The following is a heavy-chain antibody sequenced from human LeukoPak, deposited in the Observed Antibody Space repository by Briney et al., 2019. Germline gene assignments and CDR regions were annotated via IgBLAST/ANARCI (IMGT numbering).Heavy chain of an antibody. D-gene: IGHD3-22*01. Sequence: SETLSLTCTVSGGSISSSSYYWGWIRQPPGKGLEWIGSIYYSGSTYYTPSLKSRVTISVDTSKKQFSLKLTSVTAADTAVYYCARTVTMSPTAAFEIWGQGTMVTVSS. CDR1: GGSISSSSYY. CDR2: IYYSGST. V-gene: IGHV4-39*01. J-gene: IGHJ3*02. CDR3: ARTVTMSPTAAFEI.